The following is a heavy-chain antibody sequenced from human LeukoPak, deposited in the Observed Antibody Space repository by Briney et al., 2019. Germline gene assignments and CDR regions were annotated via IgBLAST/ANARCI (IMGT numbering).Heavy chain of an antibody. V-gene: IGHV3-7*01. D-gene: IGHD3-16*01. J-gene: IGHJ4*02. CDR1: GFTFSSYW. CDR3: ARGRGWVDH. CDR2: IKQDGSEK. Sequence: GGSLRLSCAASGFTFSSYWMSWVRQAPGKGLEWVANIKQDGSEKYYVDSVKGRFTISRDDARNSVSLQLTRLRADDTALYYCARGRGWVDHWGQGTLATVSS.